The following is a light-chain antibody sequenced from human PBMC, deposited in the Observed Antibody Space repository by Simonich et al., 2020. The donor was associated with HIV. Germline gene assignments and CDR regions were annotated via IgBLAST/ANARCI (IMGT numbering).Light chain of an antibody. J-gene: IGLJ2*01. V-gene: IGLV2-11*01. Sequence: QSALTQPRSVSGSPGQAVTISCTGPSSDVGGYNYVSWYQQHPGKAPQLMIYEVTKRPSGVPDRFSGSKSGNTASLTISGLQTEDEADYYCCSYARRSTLVFGGGTKLTVL. CDR3: CSYARRSTLV. CDR1: SSDVGGYNY. CDR2: EVT.